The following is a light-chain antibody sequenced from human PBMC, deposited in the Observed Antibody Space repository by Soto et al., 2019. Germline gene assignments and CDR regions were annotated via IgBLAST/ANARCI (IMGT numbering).Light chain of an antibody. CDR1: QSVSSY. CDR3: QQRSNWPPGYT. CDR2: DAS. V-gene: IGKV3-11*01. Sequence: EIVLTQSPATLSLSPGERATLSCWAGQSVSSYLAWYQQKPGQAPRLRIYDASNRATGIPARFSGSGSGTDFTLTISRLEPEDFAVYYCQQRSNWPPGYTFGQGTKLEIK. J-gene: IGKJ2*01.